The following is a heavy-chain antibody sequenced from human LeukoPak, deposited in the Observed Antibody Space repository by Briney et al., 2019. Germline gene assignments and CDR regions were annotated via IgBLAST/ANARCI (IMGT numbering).Heavy chain of an antibody. CDR3: AKDYCSSTTCYYNY. Sequence: GGSLRLSCAASGFTFSSYSMNWVRQAPGKGLEWASSISSSSSYIYYADSVKGRFTISRDNAKNSLFLQMNSLRAEDTALYYCAKDYCSSTTCYYNYWGQGTLVTVSS. CDR1: GFTFSSYS. D-gene: IGHD2-2*01. CDR2: ISSSSSYI. J-gene: IGHJ4*02. V-gene: IGHV3-21*04.